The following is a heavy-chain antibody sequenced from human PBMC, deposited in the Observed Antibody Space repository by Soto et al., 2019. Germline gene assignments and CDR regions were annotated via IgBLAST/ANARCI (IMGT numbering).Heavy chain of an antibody. V-gene: IGHV3-23*01. CDR1: GFPSSTYA. CDR2: ISESGHHT. CDR3: TKSDGCGGGACYTGTYYYFDV. D-gene: IGHD3-16*02. Sequence: GSLRLSCAASGFPSSTYALNWVRQAPGKGPEWVSTISESGHHTHYADSVKGRFTISRDKSKNTLSLQMNSLRVDDTAIYYCTKSDGCGGGACYTGTYYYFDVWGRGTLVTVSS. J-gene: IGHJ2*01.